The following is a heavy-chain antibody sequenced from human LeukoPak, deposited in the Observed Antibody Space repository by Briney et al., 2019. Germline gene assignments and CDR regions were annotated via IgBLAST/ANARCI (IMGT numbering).Heavy chain of an antibody. CDR2: IYHSGST. V-gene: IGHV4-38-2*01. Sequence: SETLSLTCAVSGYSISSGYYWGWIRPPPGKGLEWIGSIYHSGSTYYNPSLKSRVTISVDTSKNQFSLKLSSVTAADTAVYYCARHLGEAVWAKLDIRGQGTMVTVSS. CDR1: GYSISSGYY. CDR3: ARHLGEAVWAKLDI. J-gene: IGHJ3*02. D-gene: IGHD4-17*01.